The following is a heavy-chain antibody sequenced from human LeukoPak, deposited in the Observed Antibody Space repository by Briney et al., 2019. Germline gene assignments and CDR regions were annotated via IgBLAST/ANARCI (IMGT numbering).Heavy chain of an antibody. Sequence: GGSLRLSCAASGFTFSSYAMHWVRQAPGKGLEWVAVISYDGSNKYYADSVKGRFTISRDNSKNTLYLQMNSLRAEDTAVYYCARDRDWGISSSWIHYYYGMDVWGQGTTVTVSS. CDR2: ISYDGSNK. V-gene: IGHV3-30-3*01. CDR3: ARDRDWGISSSWIHYYYGMDV. CDR1: GFTFSSYA. D-gene: IGHD6-13*01. J-gene: IGHJ6*02.